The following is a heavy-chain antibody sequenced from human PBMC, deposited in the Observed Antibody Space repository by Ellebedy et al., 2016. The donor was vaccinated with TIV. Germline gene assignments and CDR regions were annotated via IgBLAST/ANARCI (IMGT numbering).Heavy chain of an antibody. Sequence: ASVKVSXKPSGYTFTTYYIHWVRQAPGQGLEWMGVIIPSDSTTSYSHKFQGRVAVTTDTSTSTVYLELRSLRSDDTAVYYCARDPTYYYDTSGYTPNDAFDIWGQGTMVTVSS. CDR2: IIPSDSTT. J-gene: IGHJ3*02. V-gene: IGHV1-46*01. D-gene: IGHD3-22*01. CDR3: ARDPTYYYDTSGYTPNDAFDI. CDR1: GYTFTTYY.